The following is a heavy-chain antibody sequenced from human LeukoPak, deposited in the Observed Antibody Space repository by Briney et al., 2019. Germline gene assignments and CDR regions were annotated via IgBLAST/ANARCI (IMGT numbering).Heavy chain of an antibody. CDR2: IYSSGDT. V-gene: IGHV3-66*01. Sequence: PGGSLRLSCAASGFTVSGNYMTWVRQAPGKGLEWVSVIYSSGDTDYADSVKGRVIISRDTSKNTVNLQMNSLRAENTAVYYCASGRLSGKGFDYWGQGTLVTVSS. D-gene: IGHD1-26*01. CDR1: GFTVSGNY. J-gene: IGHJ4*02. CDR3: ASGRLSGKGFDY.